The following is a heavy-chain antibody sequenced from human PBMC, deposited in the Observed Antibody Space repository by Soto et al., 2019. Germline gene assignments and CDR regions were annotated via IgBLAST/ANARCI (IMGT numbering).Heavy chain of an antibody. CDR3: ARRGYGLYFDY. Sequence: EVQLVESGGGLVQPGGSLRLSCVASGFTFSSYAMHWVRRAPGKGLEYVSVISGNGDSTYYANSVTGRFTISRDNSKNTLYLQMGSLRAEDMAVYYCARRGYGLYFDYWGQGTLVTVSS. J-gene: IGHJ4*02. CDR2: ISGNGDST. CDR1: GFTFSSYA. D-gene: IGHD3-10*01. V-gene: IGHV3-64*01.